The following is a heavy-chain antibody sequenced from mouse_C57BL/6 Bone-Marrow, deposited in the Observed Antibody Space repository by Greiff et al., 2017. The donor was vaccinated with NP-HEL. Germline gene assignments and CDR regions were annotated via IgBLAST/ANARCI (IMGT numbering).Heavy chain of an antibody. J-gene: IGHJ2*01. CDR3: VRREGPYYYSSSYRYYFGY. V-gene: IGHV10-1*01. CDR1: GFSFNTYA. Sequence: EVQVVESGGGLVQPKGSLKLSCAASGFSFNTYAMNWVRQAPGKGLEWVARIRSKSNNYATYYAYSVKDRFTISRDDSESMLYLQMNNLKTENTAMYYCVRREGPYYYSSSYRYYFGYWGQGATLTVAS. D-gene: IGHD1-1*01. CDR2: IRSKSNNYAT.